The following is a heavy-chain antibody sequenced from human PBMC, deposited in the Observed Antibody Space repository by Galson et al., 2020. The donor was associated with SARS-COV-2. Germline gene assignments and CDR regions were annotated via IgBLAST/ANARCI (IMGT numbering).Heavy chain of an antibody. V-gene: IGHV4-4*07. D-gene: IGHD2-15*01. CDR2: ISASGTT. CDR3: AKEYCSGGSCPYYFDY. Sequence: SETLSLTCSVYGGSMNDFYWKWIRQSAAEGLEWIGRISASGTTNYNPSLKSRVKMSVDTSKNHFSLKLNSVTAADTAVYYCAKEYCSGGSCPYYFDYWGQGTLVTVSS. CDR1: GGSMNDFY. J-gene: IGHJ4*02.